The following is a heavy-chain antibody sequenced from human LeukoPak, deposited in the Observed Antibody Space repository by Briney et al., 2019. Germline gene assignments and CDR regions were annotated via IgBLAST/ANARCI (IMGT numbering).Heavy chain of an antibody. CDR2: FNPEDGET. D-gene: IGHD6-19*01. CDR3: ATDKSVADNYYYYGMDV. Sequence: ASVKVSCKVSGYTLTELSMHLVRQAPGKGLEWRGSFNPEDGETIYAQKFQGRVTMTEDTSTDTAYMELSSLRSEDTAVYYCATDKSVADNYYYYGMDVWGQGTTVTVSS. J-gene: IGHJ6*02. CDR1: GYTLTELS. V-gene: IGHV1-24*01.